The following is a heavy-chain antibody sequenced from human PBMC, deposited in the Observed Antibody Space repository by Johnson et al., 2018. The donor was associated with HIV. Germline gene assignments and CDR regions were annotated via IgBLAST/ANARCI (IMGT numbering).Heavy chain of an antibody. CDR3: AKSPFTMVRGLAGDAFDI. D-gene: IGHD3-10*01. CDR1: GFTFSSYG. Sequence: QVQLVESGGGVVQPGGSLRLSCTASGFTFSSYGMHWVRQAPGKGLEWVAFIRYDGSNKYYADSVKGRFTISRDNSKNTLYLQMNRLRAEDTAVYYCAKSPFTMVRGLAGDAFDIWGQGTMVTVSS. J-gene: IGHJ3*02. CDR2: IRYDGSNK. V-gene: IGHV3-30*02.